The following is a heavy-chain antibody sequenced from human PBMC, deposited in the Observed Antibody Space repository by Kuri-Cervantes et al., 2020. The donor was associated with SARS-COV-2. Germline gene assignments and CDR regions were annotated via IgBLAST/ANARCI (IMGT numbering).Heavy chain of an antibody. CDR2: ITPFNGNT. D-gene: IGHD5-24*01. CDR3: ARSGPGAISREDGALDI. V-gene: IGHV1-45*01. CDR1: SDTRTYSF. J-gene: IGHJ3*02. Sequence: SVKVSCKASSDTRTYSFLHWGRQAPGQAPEWMGWITPFNGNTKYAQKFQDRVTITRNRSMNTAYMELNSLRSEDTAMYYCARSGPGAISREDGALDIWGQGTMVTVSS.